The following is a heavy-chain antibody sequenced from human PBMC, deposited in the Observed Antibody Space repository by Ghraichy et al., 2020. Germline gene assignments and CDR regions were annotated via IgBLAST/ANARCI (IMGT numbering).Heavy chain of an antibody. J-gene: IGHJ4*02. D-gene: IGHD4-17*01. V-gene: IGHV3-7*01. CDR2: IKADGSER. CDR1: GFSFSRHW. CDR3: ARDPYGDYKYGGTDY. Sequence: SCSGSGFSFSRHWMSWVRQAPRKGLEWVASIKADGSERHYLDSVKGRFTISRDNAENSVSLEMNSLRAEDTAIYYCARDPYGDYKYGGTDYWGQGTLVAVSS.